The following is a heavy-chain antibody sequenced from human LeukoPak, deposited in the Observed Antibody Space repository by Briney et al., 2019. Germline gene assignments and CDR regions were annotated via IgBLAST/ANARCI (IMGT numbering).Heavy chain of an antibody. Sequence: GGSLRLSCAASGFTVSSNYMSWVRQAPGKGLEWVSVIYSGDSTYYADSVKGRFTISRDNSKNTLYLQMNSLRAEDTAVYYCARDGGRGYSGYDPTPGFLFDYWGQGTLVTVSS. CDR2: IYSGDST. CDR3: ARDGGRGYSGYDPTPGFLFDY. J-gene: IGHJ4*02. D-gene: IGHD5-12*01. V-gene: IGHV3-66*01. CDR1: GFTVSSNY.